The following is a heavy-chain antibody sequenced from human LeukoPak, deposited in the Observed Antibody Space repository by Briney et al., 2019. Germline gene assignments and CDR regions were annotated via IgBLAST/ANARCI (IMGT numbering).Heavy chain of an antibody. Sequence: SETLSLTCTVSGGSITSYFWSWIRQVPGKGLESIAYISYSGTTNYNPSLKSRVVISVDASKNQFSLDLRSVTAADTAVYYCAGEDFGGYRFDYWGQGTLVTVSS. D-gene: IGHD5-18*01. J-gene: IGHJ4*02. CDR3: AGEDFGGYRFDY. CDR1: GGSITSYF. V-gene: IGHV4-59*01. CDR2: ISYSGTT.